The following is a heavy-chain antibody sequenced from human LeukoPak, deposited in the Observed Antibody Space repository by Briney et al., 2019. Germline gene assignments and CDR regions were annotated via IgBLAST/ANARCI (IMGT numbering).Heavy chain of an antibody. D-gene: IGHD2-15*01. CDR3: ARAAGYCSGGSCYYYYYYYMDV. Sequence: SETLSLTCTVSGSSISSYYWSWIRQPPGKGLEWTGYIYYSGSTNYNPSLKSRVTISVDTSKNQFSLKLSPVTAADTAVYYCARAAGYCSGGSCYYYYYYYMDVWGKGTTVTVSS. CDR2: IYYSGST. J-gene: IGHJ6*03. CDR1: GSSISSYY. V-gene: IGHV4-59*01.